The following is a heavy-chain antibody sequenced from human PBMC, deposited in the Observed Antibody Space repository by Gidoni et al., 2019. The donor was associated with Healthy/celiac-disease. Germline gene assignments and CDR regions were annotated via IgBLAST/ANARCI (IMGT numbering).Heavy chain of an antibody. Sequence: QVQLQQWGAGLLKPSETLSLTCAVYGGSFSGYYWSWIHQPPGKGLEWIGEINHSGSTNYNPSLKSRVTISVDTSKNQFSLKLSSVTAADTAVYYCARGLGDFWSGYFYYYYYGMDVWGQGTTVTVSS. J-gene: IGHJ6*02. D-gene: IGHD3-3*01. V-gene: IGHV4-34*01. CDR3: ARGLGDFWSGYFYYYYYGMDV. CDR2: INHSGST. CDR1: GGSFSGYY.